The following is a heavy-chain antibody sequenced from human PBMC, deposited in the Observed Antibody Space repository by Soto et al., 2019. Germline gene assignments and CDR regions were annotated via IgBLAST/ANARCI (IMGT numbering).Heavy chain of an antibody. J-gene: IGHJ6*02. CDR2: IGTSSSYI. CDR3: ARDSVRDYIYYHYGMDV. Sequence: VGSLRLSCAASGCTFSSYTMNWVRQSPGRGLEWVSSIGTSSSYIYYADSVKGRFTISRDNAKNSLFLQMNSLRADDTAVYYCARDSVRDYIYYHYGMDVWGQGTTVIVSS. CDR1: GCTFSSYT. V-gene: IGHV3-21*01. D-gene: IGHD4-17*01.